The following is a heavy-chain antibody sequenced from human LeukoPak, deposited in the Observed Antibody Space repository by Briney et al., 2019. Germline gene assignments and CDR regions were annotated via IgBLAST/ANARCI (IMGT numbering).Heavy chain of an antibody. J-gene: IGHJ4*02. CDR3: VKDLSFSSSCLDH. Sequence: GGSLRLSCAASGFTFSSYGMHWVRQAPGKGLQWVAVISHDGNLKYYTDSVEGRFTVSRDNSKSTLSLHMSSLRAEDTAVYYCVKDLSFSSSCLDHWGQGTLVTVSS. CDR1: GFTFSSYG. V-gene: IGHV3-30*18. D-gene: IGHD6-6*01. CDR2: ISHDGNLK.